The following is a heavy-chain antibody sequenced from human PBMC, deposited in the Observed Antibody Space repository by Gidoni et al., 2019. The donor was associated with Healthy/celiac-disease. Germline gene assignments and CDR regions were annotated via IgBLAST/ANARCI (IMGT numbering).Heavy chain of an antibody. CDR2: ISGSGGST. CDR1: GFTFSSYA. Sequence: EVQLLESGGGLVQPGGSLRLSCAASGFTFSSYAMSGVRQAPGKGLEGVAAISGSGGSTYYADSVKGRFTISRDNSKNTLYLQMNSLRAEDTDGYYCAKGLQDIVVVPAAPNWFDPWGQGTLVTVSS. D-gene: IGHD2-2*01. J-gene: IGHJ5*02. V-gene: IGHV3-23*01. CDR3: AKGLQDIVVVPAAPNWFDP.